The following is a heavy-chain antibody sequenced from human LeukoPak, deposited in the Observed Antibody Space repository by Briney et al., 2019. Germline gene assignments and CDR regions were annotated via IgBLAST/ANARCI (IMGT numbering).Heavy chain of an antibody. Sequence: GGSLRLSCAAYGFTVSINYMSWVRQAPGKGLEWVAVIYNGGGTYYADSVKGRFAISRDNSKNTLYLQINSLRVEDTAIYYCARDDTAVAGQDYWGQGTLVTVSS. CDR2: IYNGGGT. J-gene: IGHJ4*02. CDR3: ARDDTAVAGQDY. D-gene: IGHD6-19*01. CDR1: GFTVSINY. V-gene: IGHV3-66*01.